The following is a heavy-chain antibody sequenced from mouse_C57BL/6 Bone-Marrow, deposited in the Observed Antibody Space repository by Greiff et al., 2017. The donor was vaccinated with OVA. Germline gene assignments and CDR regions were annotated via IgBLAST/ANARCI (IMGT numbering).Heavy chain of an antibody. J-gene: IGHJ1*03. Sequence: DVQLQESGPVLVKPGPSVKISCKASGFTFNDYYMHWVKQSHGKSLEWIGLVYPYNGGTSYNQKFKGKATLTVDTSSSTAYMELNSLTSEDSAVYYSARDYYCGSSPYWYFDVWGTGTTVTVSS. CDR3: ARDYYCGSSPYWYFDV. CDR1: GFTFNDYY. CDR2: VYPYNGGT. V-gene: IGHV1-36*01. D-gene: IGHD1-1*01.